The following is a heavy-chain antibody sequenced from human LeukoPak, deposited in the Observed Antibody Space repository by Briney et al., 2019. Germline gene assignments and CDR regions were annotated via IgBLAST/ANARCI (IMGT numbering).Heavy chain of an antibody. V-gene: IGHV3-48*03. CDR2: ISSSGSTI. CDR3: AAEGYSSSFDY. D-gene: IGHD6-13*01. J-gene: IGHJ4*02. Sequence: GGSLRLSCAASGFTFSSYEMNWVRQAPGKGLEWVSYISSSGSTIYYADSVKGRFTISRDNAKNSLYLQMNSLRAEDTAVYYCAAEGYSSSFDYWGQGTLVTVSS. CDR1: GFTFSSYE.